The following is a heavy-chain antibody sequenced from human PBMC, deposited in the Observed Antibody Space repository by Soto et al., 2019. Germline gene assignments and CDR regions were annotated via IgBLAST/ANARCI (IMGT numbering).Heavy chain of an antibody. CDR3: ARQRYCSSTSCYALFDP. V-gene: IGHV4-39*01. D-gene: IGHD2-2*01. CDR2: IYYSGST. CDR1: GGSITTASYY. Sequence: SETLSLTCTVSGGSITTASYYWGWIRQPPGKGLEWIGSIYYSGSTYYNPSLTSRLTISIDTSKNQFSLKLSSVTAADTAMYYCARQRYCSSTSCYALFDPWGPGTLVTVSS. J-gene: IGHJ5*02.